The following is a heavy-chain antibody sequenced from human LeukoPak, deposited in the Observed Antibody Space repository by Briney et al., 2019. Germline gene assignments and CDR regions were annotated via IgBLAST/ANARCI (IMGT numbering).Heavy chain of an antibody. J-gene: IGHJ6*03. Sequence: ASVKVSCKASGYTFTGYYMHWVRQAPGQGLEWMGWINPNSGGTNYAQKFQGWVTMTRDTSISTAYMELSRLRSDDTAVYYCARVPKGDYYYMDVWGKGTTVTVSS. CDR3: ARVPKGDYYYMDV. CDR2: INPNSGGT. CDR1: GYTFTGYY. V-gene: IGHV1-2*04.